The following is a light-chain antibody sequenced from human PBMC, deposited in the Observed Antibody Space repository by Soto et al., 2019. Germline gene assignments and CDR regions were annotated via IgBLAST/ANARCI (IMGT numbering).Light chain of an antibody. CDR3: QLRNHWPPTWT. CDR1: QSIGSY. Sequence: EIVLTQSPATLSLSPGERATLSCRASQSIGSYLAWYQQKPGQAPRLLIYDASNRATGIPARFSGSGSGTDVTLTISSLEPEELAVYYSQLRNHWPPTWTFGQGTKVESK. J-gene: IGKJ1*01. CDR2: DAS. V-gene: IGKV3-11*01.